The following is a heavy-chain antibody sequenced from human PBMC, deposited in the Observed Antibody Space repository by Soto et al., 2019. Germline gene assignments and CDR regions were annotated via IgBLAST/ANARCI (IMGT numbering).Heavy chain of an antibody. CDR3: ARVQVSSAYYYGSGSYAIDP. CDR1: GYTFTSYD. V-gene: IGHV1-8*01. CDR2: MNPNSGNT. Sequence: ASVKVFCKASGYTFTSYDINWVRQATGQGLEWMGWMNPNSGNTGYVQKFQGRVTMTRNTSISTAYMELSSLRSEDTAVYYCARVQVSSAYYYGSGSYAIDPWGQGTLVTVSS. J-gene: IGHJ5*02. D-gene: IGHD3-10*01.